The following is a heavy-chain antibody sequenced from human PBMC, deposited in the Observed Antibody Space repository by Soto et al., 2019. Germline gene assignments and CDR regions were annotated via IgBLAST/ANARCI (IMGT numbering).Heavy chain of an antibody. Sequence: PGKSLKISCKGSGYSFTSYWISWVRQMPGKGLEWMGRIDPSDSYTNYSPSFQGHVTISADKSISTAYLQWSSLKASDTAMYYCARARGGYCSGGSCYAYYYYYGMDVWGQGTTVTVSS. J-gene: IGHJ6*02. CDR2: IDPSDSYT. CDR3: ARARGGYCSGGSCYAYYYYYGMDV. D-gene: IGHD2-15*01. CDR1: GYSFTSYW. V-gene: IGHV5-10-1*01.